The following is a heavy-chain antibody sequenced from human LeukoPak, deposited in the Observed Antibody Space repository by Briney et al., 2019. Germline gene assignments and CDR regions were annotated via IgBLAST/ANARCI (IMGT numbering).Heavy chain of an antibody. J-gene: IGHJ4*02. Sequence: GGSLRLSCAASGFTLSTYWMNWVRQAPGKGLEWMANINKDGSEKYYVDSVKGRFTISRDNAKNSLFLQMNSLRAEDTAVYYCARDRGPFDYWGQGTLVTVSS. V-gene: IGHV3-7*03. CDR1: GFTLSTYW. CDR2: INKDGSEK. CDR3: ARDRGPFDY.